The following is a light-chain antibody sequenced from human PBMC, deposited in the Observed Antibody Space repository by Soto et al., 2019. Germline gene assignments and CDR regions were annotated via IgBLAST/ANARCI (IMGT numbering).Light chain of an antibody. CDR1: HTFSSF. CDR2: GAS. J-gene: IGKJ2*01. Sequence: DIPMTQSPSSLSASVGDTVTITCRASHTFSSFLNWYQQRPGKAPKLLISGASTLRSGVPSRFSGSGSGTKFTIKINGLQPEDFATYYCLPSYSSPFTFGQGTKLEVK. CDR3: LPSYSSPFT. V-gene: IGKV1-39*01.